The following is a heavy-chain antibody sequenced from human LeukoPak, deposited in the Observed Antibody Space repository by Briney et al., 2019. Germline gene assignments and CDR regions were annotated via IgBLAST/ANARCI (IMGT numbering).Heavy chain of an antibody. D-gene: IGHD3/OR15-3a*01. CDR3: ARDIIFGRGPPV. CDR1: GGSISSSS. V-gene: IGHV3-21*01. J-gene: IGHJ6*02. CDR2: ISSNGGYI. Sequence: ETLSLTCTVSGGSISSSSYYWGWIRQPPGKGLEWVSSISSNGGYIYYADSVEGRFTISRDDAQSSVHLLMNSLRTEDTAVYYCARDIIFGRGPPVWGQGTTVTVSS.